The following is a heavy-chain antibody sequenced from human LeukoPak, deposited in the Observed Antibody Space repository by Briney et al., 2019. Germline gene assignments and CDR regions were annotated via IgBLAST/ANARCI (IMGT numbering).Heavy chain of an antibody. CDR3: TTDRATYYDFWSGPR. J-gene: IGHJ4*02. CDR1: GFTFSNAW. V-gene: IGHV3-15*01. D-gene: IGHD3-3*01. CDR2: IKSKTDGGTT. Sequence: GGSLRLSCAASGFTFSNAWMSWVRQAPGKGLEWVGRIKSKTDGGTTDYAAPVKGRFTISRDDSKNTLYLQVNSLKTEDTAVYYCTTDRATYYDFWSGPRWGQGTLVTVSS.